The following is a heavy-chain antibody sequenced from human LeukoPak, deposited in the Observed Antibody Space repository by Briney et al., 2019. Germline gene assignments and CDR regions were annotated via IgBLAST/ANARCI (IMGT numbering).Heavy chain of an antibody. V-gene: IGHV4-39*07. Sequence: SETLSLTCTVSGGSISSSSYYWGWIRQPPGKGLEWIGRISTGGSTTYNPSFKSRVTMSFDTSKNHFSLNLTSVTAADTAVYYCARDQTYYVSSGYYYVTYFQHWGQGILVTVSS. CDR1: GGSISSSSYY. CDR3: ARDQTYYVSSGYYYVTYFQH. J-gene: IGHJ1*01. D-gene: IGHD3-22*01. CDR2: ISTGGST.